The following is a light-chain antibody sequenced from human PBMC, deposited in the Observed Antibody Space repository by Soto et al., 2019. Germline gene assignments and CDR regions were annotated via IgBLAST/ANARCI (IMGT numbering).Light chain of an antibody. CDR1: SSDIGGYDY. CDR2: EGS. J-gene: IGLJ1*01. Sequence: QSALTQPPSASGSPGQSVTISCTGTSSDIGGYDYVSWYQQHPGKAPKLMIYEGSKRPSGVSNRFSGSKSGNTASLTISGLQAEDEADYYCCAYAGSSTYVFGSGTKV. CDR3: CAYAGSSTYV. V-gene: IGLV2-23*01.